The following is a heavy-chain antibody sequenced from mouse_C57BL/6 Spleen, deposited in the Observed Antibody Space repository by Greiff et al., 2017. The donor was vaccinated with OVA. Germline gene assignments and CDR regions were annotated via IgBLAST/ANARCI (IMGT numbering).Heavy chain of an antibody. CDR1: GFTFSDYG. D-gene: IGHD2-4*01. CDR3: AREIYYDYDGFAY. V-gene: IGHV5-17*01. J-gene: IGHJ3*01. CDR2: ISSGSSTI. Sequence: EVMLVESGGGLVKPGGSLKLSCAASGFTFSDYGMHWVRQAPEKGLEWVAYISSGSSTIYYADTVKGRFTISRDNAKNTLFLQMTSLRSEDTAMYYCAREIYYDYDGFAYWGLGTLVTVSA.